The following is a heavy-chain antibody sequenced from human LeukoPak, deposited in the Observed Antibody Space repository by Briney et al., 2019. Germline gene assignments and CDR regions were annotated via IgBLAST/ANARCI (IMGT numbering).Heavy chain of an antibody. Sequence: GGSLRLSCAASEFTFSSYWMSWVRQAPGKGLEWVANIKQDGGEKYYLDSVKGRFTVFRDNAKNSLYLQMNSLRAEDTAVYYCAKGSYYDSSGSFYFDYWGQGTLVIVSS. CDR1: EFTFSSYW. D-gene: IGHD3-22*01. J-gene: IGHJ4*02. CDR2: IKQDGGEK. CDR3: AKGSYYDSSGSFYFDY. V-gene: IGHV3-7*01.